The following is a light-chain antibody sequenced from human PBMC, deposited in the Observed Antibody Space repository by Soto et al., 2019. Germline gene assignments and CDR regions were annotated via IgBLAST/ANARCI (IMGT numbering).Light chain of an antibody. CDR2: GAS. CDR3: QQYGGSPRT. CDR1: QSITGSY. Sequence: ENVLTQSPGTLSLSPGERATVSCRASQSITGSYLAWYQQKPGQAPRLLIYGASSRATGIPDRFSGSGSGTDFTLTISRLEPEDFAVYYCQQYGGSPRTFGQGTKLEIK. V-gene: IGKV3-20*01. J-gene: IGKJ2*01.